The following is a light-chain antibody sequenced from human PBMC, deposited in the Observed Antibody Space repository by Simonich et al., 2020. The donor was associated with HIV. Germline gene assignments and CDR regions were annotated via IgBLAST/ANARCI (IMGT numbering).Light chain of an antibody. Sequence: DIVMTQSPDSLTVSLGERATINYKSSQSVLYSSNNKNYLCWYQHKPGQPPKLRISWASTRESGFPDRFSGSGSGTDFTLTISSLQAEDVAVYYCQQYYDTPYTFGQGTKLEIK. J-gene: IGKJ2*01. CDR3: QQYYDTPYT. V-gene: IGKV4-1*01. CDR2: WAS. CDR1: QSVLYSSNNKNY.